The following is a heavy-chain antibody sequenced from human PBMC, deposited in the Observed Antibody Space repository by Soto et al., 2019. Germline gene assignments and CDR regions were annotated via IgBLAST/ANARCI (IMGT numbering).Heavy chain of an antibody. D-gene: IGHD6-13*01. CDR2: ISGSGGST. V-gene: IGHV3-23*01. J-gene: IGHJ4*02. Sequence: EVQLLASGGGLVQPGGSLRLSCAASGFTFSSYDMNWVRQAPGKGLEWVSVISGSGGSTYYADSVKGRFSISRDNSKNTLYLQMNSLRAEDTAVYYCARRGPGTYFDYWGQGTVVSVSS. CDR1: GFTFSSYD. CDR3: ARRGPGTYFDY.